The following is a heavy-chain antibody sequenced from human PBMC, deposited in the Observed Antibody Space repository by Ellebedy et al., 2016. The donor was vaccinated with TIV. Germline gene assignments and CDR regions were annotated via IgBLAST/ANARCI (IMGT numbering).Heavy chain of an antibody. CDR3: ARAGEGEDFNYFAMDV. J-gene: IGHJ6*02. Sequence: AASVKVSCKASGYPFSSYYIHWVRQAPGQGLEWMGIFNPSGSYITYAQRFRDRITMTRDTSTSTLFMELSSLRFDDTAVYFCARAGEGEDFNYFAMDVWGQGTTVTVSS. V-gene: IGHV1-46*01. CDR2: FNPSGSYI. CDR1: GYPFSSYY. D-gene: IGHD3-3*01.